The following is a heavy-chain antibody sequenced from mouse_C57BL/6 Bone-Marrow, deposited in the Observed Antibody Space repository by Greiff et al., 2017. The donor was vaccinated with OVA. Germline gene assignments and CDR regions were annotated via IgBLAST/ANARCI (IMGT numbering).Heavy chain of an antibody. CDR1: DSEVFPIAY. D-gene: IGHD2-5*01. J-gene: IGHJ4*01. V-gene: IGHV15-2*01. CDR2: ILPSIGRT. Sequence: QVQLQHSGSELRSPGSSVKLSCKDFDSEVFPIAYMSWVRQKPGHGFEWIGGILPSIGRTIYGEKFEDKATLDADTLSNTAYLELNSLTSEDSAIYYCARGSSNYDYAMDYWGQGTSVTVSS. CDR3: ARGSSNYDYAMDY.